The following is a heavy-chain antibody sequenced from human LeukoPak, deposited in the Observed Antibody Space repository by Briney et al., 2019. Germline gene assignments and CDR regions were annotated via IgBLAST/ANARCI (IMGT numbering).Heavy chain of an antibody. Sequence: PGGSLRLSCAASGFTFSSYGMSWVRQAPGKGLEWVSIIYSGGSTYYADSVKGRFTISRDNTKNTLYLQMNSLRAEDTAVYYCARVTLDIAFDYWGQGTLVTVSS. CDR3: ARVTLDIAFDY. J-gene: IGHJ4*02. D-gene: IGHD2-15*01. V-gene: IGHV3-66*01. CDR1: GFTFSSYG. CDR2: IYSGGST.